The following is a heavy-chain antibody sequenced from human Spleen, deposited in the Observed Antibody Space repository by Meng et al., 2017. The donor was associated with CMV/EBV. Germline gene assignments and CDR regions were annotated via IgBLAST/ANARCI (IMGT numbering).Heavy chain of an antibody. CDR3: ASYRYYGSGSYRDY. D-gene: IGHD3-10*01. Sequence: GESLKISCAASGFSFSDHYMDWVRQAPGKGLEWVGRSRNKANSYTAEYAASVKGRFTISRDDSKNSLYLQMNSLKTEDTAVYYCASYRYYGSGSYRDYWGQGTLVTVS. CDR2: SRNKANSYTA. J-gene: IGHJ4*02. V-gene: IGHV3-72*01. CDR1: GFSFSDHY.